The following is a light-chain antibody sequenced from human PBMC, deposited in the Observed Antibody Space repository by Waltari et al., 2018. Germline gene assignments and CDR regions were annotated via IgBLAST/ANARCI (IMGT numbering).Light chain of an antibody. V-gene: IGLV2-14*03. Sequence: QSALTQPASVSGSPGQSITISCSGRRSDVGDYNYVSWYQQHPGKAPKLLIYDVSKRPAGAANCFPGSKSGNTASLTRSGLQAEDEADYYCSSFTSTRTVVFGGGTKVTVL. CDR1: RSDVGDYNY. J-gene: IGLJ3*02. CDR2: DVS. CDR3: SSFTSTRTVV.